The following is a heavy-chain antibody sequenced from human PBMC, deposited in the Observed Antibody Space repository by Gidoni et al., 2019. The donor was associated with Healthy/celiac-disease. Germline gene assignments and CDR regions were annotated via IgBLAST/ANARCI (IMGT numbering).Heavy chain of an antibody. V-gene: IGHV3-33*01. J-gene: IGHJ3*02. CDR1: GFPFSRYG. CDR2: IWYDGSNK. D-gene: IGHD3-22*01. CDR3: ARLYYYDTKAAFDI. Sequence: VQLVESGGGVVQPGRSLRLSCAASGFPFSRYGMHWVRQAPGKGLEWVAVIWYDGSNKYYADSVKGRFTISRDNSKNTLYLQMNSLRAEDTAVYYCARLYYYDTKAAFDIWGQGTMVTVSS.